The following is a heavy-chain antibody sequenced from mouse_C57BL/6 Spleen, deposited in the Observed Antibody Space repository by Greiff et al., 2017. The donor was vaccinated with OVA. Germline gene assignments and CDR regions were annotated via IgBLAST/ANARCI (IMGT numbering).Heavy chain of an antibody. CDR1: GFTFSSYA. CDR3: ARDGAPGGFDY. Sequence: EVQVVESGGGLVKPGGSLKLSCAASGFTFSSYAMSWVRQTPEKRLEWVATISDGGSYTYYPDNVKGRFTISRDNAKNNLYLQMSHLKSEDTAMYYCARDGAPGGFDYWGQGTTLTVSS. V-gene: IGHV5-4*01. J-gene: IGHJ2*01. CDR2: ISDGGSYT.